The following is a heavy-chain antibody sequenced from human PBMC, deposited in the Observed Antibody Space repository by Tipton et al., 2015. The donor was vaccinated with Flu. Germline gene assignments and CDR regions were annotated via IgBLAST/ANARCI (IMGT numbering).Heavy chain of an antibody. Sequence: TLSLTCTVSGYSISSGYYWGWIRQPPGKGLEWIGTIYHIGSPYYNPSLKSRLTISVDTSKNHFSLRLTSVTAADTAVYYCAKLVYFDSSGYYRYYFDYWGQGTLVTVST. CDR3: AKLVYFDSSGYYRYYFDY. CDR2: IYHIGSP. J-gene: IGHJ4*02. CDR1: GYSISSGYY. V-gene: IGHV4-38-2*02. D-gene: IGHD3-22*01.